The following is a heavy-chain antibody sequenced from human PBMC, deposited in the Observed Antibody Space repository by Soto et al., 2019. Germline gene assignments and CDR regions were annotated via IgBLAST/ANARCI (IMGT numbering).Heavy chain of an antibody. Sequence: QVQLQQWGAGLLKPSETLSLTCAVYGGSFSGYYWSWIRQPPGKGLEWIGEINHSRSTNYNPSLKSRITISVATSKNQFSLQLSSVTAADTAVYYCARGWGYCSGGSCYKDYYYYMDVWGKGTTVTVSS. CDR3: ARGWGYCSGGSCYKDYYYYMDV. CDR1: GGSFSGYY. J-gene: IGHJ6*03. D-gene: IGHD2-15*01. V-gene: IGHV4-34*01. CDR2: INHSRST.